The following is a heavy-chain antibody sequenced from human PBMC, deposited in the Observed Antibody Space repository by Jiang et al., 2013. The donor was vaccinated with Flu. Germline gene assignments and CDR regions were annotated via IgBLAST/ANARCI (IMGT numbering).Heavy chain of an antibody. CDR1: GGSISSYY. D-gene: IGHD3-22*01. CDR3: ARTPHGPYYDSSGYFQYYFDY. J-gene: IGHJ4*02. Sequence: GLVKPSETLSLTCTVSGGSISSYYWSWIRQPPGKGLEWIGYIYYSGSTNYNPSLKSRVTISVDTSKNQFSLKLSSVTAADTAVYYCARTPHGPYYDSSGYFQYYFDYWGQGTLVTVSS. V-gene: IGHV4-59*01. CDR2: IYYSGST.